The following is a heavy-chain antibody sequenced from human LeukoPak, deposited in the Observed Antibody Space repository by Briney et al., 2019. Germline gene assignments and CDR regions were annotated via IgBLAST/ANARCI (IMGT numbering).Heavy chain of an antibody. J-gene: IGHJ6*02. CDR3: AIAYGMDV. V-gene: IGHV3-7*01. CDR2: IKNDGSEK. Sequence: GGSLRLSCAASGFNLGSYWMTWVRQAPGKGREWVADIKNDGSEKYYVDSLKGRFTISRDNGKNSVYLEMNSLRAYDTAVYYCAIAYGMDVWGQGTTVTVSS. CDR1: GFNLGSYW.